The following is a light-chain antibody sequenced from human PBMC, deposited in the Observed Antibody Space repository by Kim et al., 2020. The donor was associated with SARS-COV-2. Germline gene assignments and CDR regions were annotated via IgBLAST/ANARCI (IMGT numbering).Light chain of an antibody. CDR2: NTD. Sequence: GGTTIPTRTSYPDSATPTFYPSWFQQRPGQAPRPLIYNTDKTHSWTPARFSGSLLEGRAALTLSGVQPDDEAEYYCLLYFRGIWVFGGGTQLTVL. J-gene: IGLJ3*02. V-gene: IGLV7-43*01. CDR3: LLYFRGIWV. CDR1: PDSATPTFY.